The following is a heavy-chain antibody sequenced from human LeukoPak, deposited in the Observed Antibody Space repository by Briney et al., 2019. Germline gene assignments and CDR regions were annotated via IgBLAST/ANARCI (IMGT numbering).Heavy chain of an antibody. CDR2: ISSSSSYI. CDR1: GFTFSSYS. Sequence: PGGSLRLSCAASGFTFSSYSMNWVRQAPGKGLEWVSSISSSSSYIYYADSVKGRFTISRDNAKNSLYLQMNSLRAEDTAVYYRATIPGYSSGWYGGYDYWGQGTLVTVSS. V-gene: IGHV3-21*01. J-gene: IGHJ4*02. D-gene: IGHD6-19*01. CDR3: ATIPGYSSGWYGGYDY.